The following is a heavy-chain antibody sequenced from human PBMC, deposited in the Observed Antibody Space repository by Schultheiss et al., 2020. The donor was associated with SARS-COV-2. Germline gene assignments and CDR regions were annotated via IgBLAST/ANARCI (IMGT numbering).Heavy chain of an antibody. D-gene: IGHD1-7*01. CDR3: ARAGTTFPRAEYYYYGMDV. V-gene: IGHV3-11*04. J-gene: IGHJ6*02. CDR1: GFTFSDYY. Sequence: GGSLRLSCAASGFTFSDYYMSWIRQAPGKGLEWVSYISSCGSTIYYADSVKGRFTISRDNAKNSLYLQMNSLRAEDTAVYYCARAGTTFPRAEYYYYGMDVWGQGTTVTVSS. CDR2: ISSCGSTI.